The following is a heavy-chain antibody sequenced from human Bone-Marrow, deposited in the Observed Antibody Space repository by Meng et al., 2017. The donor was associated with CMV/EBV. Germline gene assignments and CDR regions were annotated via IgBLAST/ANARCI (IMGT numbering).Heavy chain of an antibody. V-gene: IGHV3-53*01. J-gene: IGHJ6*02. CDR1: GFAVNTYY. Sequence: GESLKISCAASGFAVNTYYMSWVRRAPGKGLEWIAVIYTGGGTSHADSVKGRFTISRDNAKNSLYLQMNSLRAEDTAVYYCASRTIFGVVRRYGMDVWGQGTTVTVSS. CDR3: ASRTIFGVVRRYGMDV. D-gene: IGHD3-3*01. CDR2: IYTGGGT.